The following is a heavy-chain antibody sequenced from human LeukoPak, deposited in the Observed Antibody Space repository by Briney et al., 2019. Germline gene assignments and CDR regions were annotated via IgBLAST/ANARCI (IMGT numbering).Heavy chain of an antibody. J-gene: IGHJ4*02. CDR1: GYTFTSYG. Sequence: ASGKVSCKASGYTFTSYGISWVRQAPGQGLEWMGWISAYNGNTNYAQKLQGRVTMTTDTSTSTAYMELRSLRSDDTAVYYCARAKLWFGEFYYFDYWGQGTLVTVSS. D-gene: IGHD3-10*01. V-gene: IGHV1-18*04. CDR2: ISAYNGNT. CDR3: ARAKLWFGEFYYFDY.